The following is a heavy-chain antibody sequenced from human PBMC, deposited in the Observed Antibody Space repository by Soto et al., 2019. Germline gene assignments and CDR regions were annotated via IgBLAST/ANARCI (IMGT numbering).Heavy chain of an antibody. D-gene: IGHD3-3*02. V-gene: IGHV4-39*01. Sequence: PSETLSLTCTVSGGSIRDDTYYWGWIRQPPGKGLEWIGSIYYSGSTYYNPSLKSRVTISVDTSKNQFSLKLSSVTAADTAVYYCASPKIAFYNWFDPWGQGTLVTVSS. CDR2: IYYSGST. CDR1: GGSIRDDTYY. J-gene: IGHJ5*02. CDR3: ASPKIAFYNWFDP.